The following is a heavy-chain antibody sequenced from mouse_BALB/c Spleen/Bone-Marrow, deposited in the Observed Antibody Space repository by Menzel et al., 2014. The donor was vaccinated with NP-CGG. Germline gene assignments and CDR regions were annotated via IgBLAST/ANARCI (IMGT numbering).Heavy chain of an antibody. J-gene: IGHJ4*01. V-gene: IGHV1S126*01. Sequence: VQLQQSGAELVRPGASVKLSCKASGYTFTNNWINWVKQRPGQGLEWIGNIYPSDSYTNYNQKFKDKATLTVDKSSSTAYMQLRGPTSEDSAVYYCTRGSSYVGYAMDYWGQGTSVSVPS. CDR1: GYTFTNNW. CDR2: IYPSDSYT. CDR3: TRGSSYVGYAMDY. D-gene: IGHD1-1*01.